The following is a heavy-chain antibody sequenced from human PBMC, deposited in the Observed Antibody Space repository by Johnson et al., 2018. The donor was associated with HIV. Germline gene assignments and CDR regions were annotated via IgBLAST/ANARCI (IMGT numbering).Heavy chain of an antibody. CDR1: GFTFSSYG. CDR2: ISYDGNNK. Sequence: QVQLVESGGGLIQPGRSLRLSCAASGFTFSSYGMHWVRQAPGKGLEWVAVISYDGNNKYFADSVKGRFTISRDNSKNTLYLQMNTLTAEDTAVYYCAKLQYCSSGSCYFDALDIWGQGTMVPVSS. J-gene: IGHJ3*02. CDR3: AKLQYCSSGSCYFDALDI. V-gene: IGHV3-30*18. D-gene: IGHD2-15*01.